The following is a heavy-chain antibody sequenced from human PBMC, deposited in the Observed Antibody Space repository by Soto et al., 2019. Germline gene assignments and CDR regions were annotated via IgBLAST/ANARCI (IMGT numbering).Heavy chain of an antibody. CDR1: GGSVSRGSYY. Sequence: PSETLSITCTVSGGSVSRGSYYWRWIRQPPGKGLEWIGYIYYSGSTNYNPSLKSRVTISVDTSKNQFSLKLSSVTAADTAVYYCARADAYDFWSGSSTHYYYYGMDVWGQGTTVTV. CDR2: IYYSGST. D-gene: IGHD3-3*01. CDR3: ARADAYDFWSGSSTHYYYYGMDV. J-gene: IGHJ6*02. V-gene: IGHV4-61*01.